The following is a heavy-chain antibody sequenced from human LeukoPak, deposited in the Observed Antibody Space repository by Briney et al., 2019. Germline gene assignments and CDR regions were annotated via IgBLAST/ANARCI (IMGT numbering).Heavy chain of an antibody. Sequence: SETLSLTCTVSGGSISSSSYYWGWIRQPPGKGLEWIGSIYYSGSTCYNPSLKSRVTISVDTCKNQFSLKLSSVTAADTAVYYCARQTWYSYGYIGVDFDYWGQGTLVTVSS. CDR1: GGSISSSSYY. CDR2: IYYSGST. J-gene: IGHJ4*02. CDR3: ARQTWYSYGYIGVDFDY. D-gene: IGHD5-18*01. V-gene: IGHV4-39*01.